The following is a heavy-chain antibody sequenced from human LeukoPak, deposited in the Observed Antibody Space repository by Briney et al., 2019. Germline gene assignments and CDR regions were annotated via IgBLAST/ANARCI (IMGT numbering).Heavy chain of an antibody. J-gene: IGHJ4*02. D-gene: IGHD2-15*01. Sequence: GRSLRLSCAASGFTFSNYGMNWVRQAPGKGLEWVSSISSSSSYIYYADSVKGRFTISRDNAKNSLYLQMNSLRAEDTAVYYCARGKEYCSGGSCYNIDYWGQGTLVTVSS. CDR1: GFTFSNYG. CDR3: ARGKEYCSGGSCYNIDY. V-gene: IGHV3-21*01. CDR2: ISSSSSYI.